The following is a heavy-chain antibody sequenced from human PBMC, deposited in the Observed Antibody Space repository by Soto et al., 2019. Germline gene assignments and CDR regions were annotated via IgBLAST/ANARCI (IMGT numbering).Heavy chain of an antibody. D-gene: IGHD1-26*01. CDR1: GGSITSSGYY. CDR2: IYYTDST. V-gene: IGHV4-39*01. J-gene: IGHJ4*02. CDR3: ARRGGAAPFDY. Sequence: ETLSLTCTVSGGSITSSGYYWDWIRQPPGKWLEWIGTIYYTDSTYYNPALKSRVTISVDTSKNLFSLRMTFVTDANTAVYSCARRGGAAPFDYWGQGTLVTVSS.